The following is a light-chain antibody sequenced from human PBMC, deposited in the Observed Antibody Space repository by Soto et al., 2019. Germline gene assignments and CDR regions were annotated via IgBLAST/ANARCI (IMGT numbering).Light chain of an antibody. Sequence: ESVLTQSPGTLSLSPGERATLSCRASQSVTNRYFAWYQQRPGQAPRLLIYGISNRATGIPHRFSGSGSWTDFTLTISRLEPEDFVVYYCQQYSSLPHTFGQGTKLEVK. CDR3: QQYSSLPHT. CDR2: GIS. CDR1: QSVTNRY. V-gene: IGKV3-20*01. J-gene: IGKJ2*01.